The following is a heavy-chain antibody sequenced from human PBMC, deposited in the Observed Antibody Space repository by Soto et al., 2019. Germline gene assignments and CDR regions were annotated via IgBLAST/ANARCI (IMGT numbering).Heavy chain of an antibody. J-gene: IGHJ4*02. CDR2: IYYSGST. CDR1: GGSIISYY. V-gene: IGHV4-59*12. Sequence: PSETLSLTCIVSGGSIISYYWTWIRQPPGRGLEWIGHIYYSGSTNYNPSLKSRVTMSVDTSKNQFSLKLSSVTAADTAVYYCARENAQVGNFDYWGQGTLVTVSS. CDR3: ARENAQVGNFDY. D-gene: IGHD1-26*01.